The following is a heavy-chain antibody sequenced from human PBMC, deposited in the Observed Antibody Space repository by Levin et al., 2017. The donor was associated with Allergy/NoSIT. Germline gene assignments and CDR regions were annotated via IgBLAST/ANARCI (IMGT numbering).Heavy chain of an antibody. CDR3: TRDPGRGYGMDG. J-gene: IGHJ6*02. CDR1: GDSVSSNTAA. CDR2: TYFRSKWIN. V-gene: IGHV6-1*01. Sequence: SQTLSLTCAISGDSVSSNTAAWNWIRQSPSRGLEWLGRTYFRSKWINEYAESVKSRISVNPDTSKNQFSLHLNSVTPGDTAVYYCTRDPGRGYGMDGWGQGTTVTVSS.